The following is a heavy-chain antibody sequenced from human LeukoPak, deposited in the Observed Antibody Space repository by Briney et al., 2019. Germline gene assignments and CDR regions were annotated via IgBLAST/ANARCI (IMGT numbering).Heavy chain of an antibody. CDR1: GGSISSSSYY. D-gene: IGHD5-18*01. CDR2: IYYSGST. CDR3: AREDTAMVVSSYYMDV. J-gene: IGHJ6*03. Sequence: SETLSLTCTVSGGSISSSSYYWGWIRQPPGKGLEWIGSIYYSGSTNYNPSLKSRVTMSVDTSKNQFSLKLSSVTAADTAVYYCAREDTAMVVSSYYMDVWGKGTTVTISS. V-gene: IGHV4-39*07.